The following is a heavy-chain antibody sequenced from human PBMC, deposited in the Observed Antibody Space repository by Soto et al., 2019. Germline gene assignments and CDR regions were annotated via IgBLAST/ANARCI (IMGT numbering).Heavy chain of an antibody. J-gene: IGHJ5*02. Sequence: GASVKVSCKASGFTFTSSAVQWVRQARGQRLEWIGWIVVGSGNTNYAQKFQERVTITRDMSTSTAYMELSSLRSEDTAVYYCATQIASAGLRSRLDPWGQGTLVTVSS. D-gene: IGHD6-13*01. V-gene: IGHV1-58*01. CDR2: IVVGSGNT. CDR1: GFTFTSSA. CDR3: ATQIASAGLRSRLDP.